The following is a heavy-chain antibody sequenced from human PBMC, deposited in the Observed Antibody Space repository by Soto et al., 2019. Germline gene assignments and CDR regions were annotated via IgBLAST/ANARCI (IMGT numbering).Heavy chain of an antibody. J-gene: IGHJ6*02. V-gene: IGHV3-15*07. CDR3: TTGLSRSYYTPYYYYGMDV. Sequence: GGSLRLSCAASGFTFSNSWMNWVRQAPGKGLEWVGRIKSKTDGGTTDYAAPVKGRFTISRDDSKNTLYLQMNSLKTEDTAVYYCTTGLSRSYYTPYYYYGMDVWGQGTTVTVSS. D-gene: IGHD3-3*01. CDR2: IKSKTDGGTT. CDR1: GFTFSNSW.